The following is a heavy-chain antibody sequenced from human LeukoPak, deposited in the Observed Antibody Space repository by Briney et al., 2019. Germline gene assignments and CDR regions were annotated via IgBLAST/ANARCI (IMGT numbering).Heavy chain of an antibody. CDR2: IRSKAYGGTT. J-gene: IGHJ4*02. D-gene: IGHD4-17*01. V-gene: IGHV3-49*04. CDR1: GFTFGDYA. CDR3: TRDHPTVTSDY. Sequence: GGSLRLSCTASGFTFGDYAMSWVRQAPGKGLEWVGFIRSKAYGGTTEYAASVKGRFPISRDDSKSIAYLQMKSLKTEHTAVYYCTRDHPTVTSDYWGQGTLVTVSS.